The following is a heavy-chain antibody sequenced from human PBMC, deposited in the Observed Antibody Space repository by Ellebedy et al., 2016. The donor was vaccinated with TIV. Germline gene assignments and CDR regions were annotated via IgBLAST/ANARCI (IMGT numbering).Heavy chain of an antibody. V-gene: IGHV1-18*01. CDR3: ATREWQDPMDV. D-gene: IGHD3-3*01. Sequence: ASVKVSXXASGYIFTDYGFSWVRQAPGQGLEWMGWISAHNGATNYAQNFQGRVTMTSDTSSSTVFMDLSSLRSEDTAVYYCATREWQDPMDVWGQGTTVTVSS. CDR1: GYIFTDYG. CDR2: ISAHNGAT. J-gene: IGHJ6*02.